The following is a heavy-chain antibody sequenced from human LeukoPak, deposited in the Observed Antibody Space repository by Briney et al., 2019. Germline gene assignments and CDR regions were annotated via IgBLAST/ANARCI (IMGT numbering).Heavy chain of an antibody. V-gene: IGHV3-30*18. Sequence: GGSLRLSCAASGFTFSSYGMHWVRQAPGKGLEWVAVISYDGSNKYYADSVKGRFTISRDNSKNTLYLQMNSLRAEDTAVYYCAKDRTIFGVVTFFDYWGQGTLATVSS. D-gene: IGHD3-3*01. CDR1: GFTFSSYG. CDR2: ISYDGSNK. J-gene: IGHJ4*02. CDR3: AKDRTIFGVVTFFDY.